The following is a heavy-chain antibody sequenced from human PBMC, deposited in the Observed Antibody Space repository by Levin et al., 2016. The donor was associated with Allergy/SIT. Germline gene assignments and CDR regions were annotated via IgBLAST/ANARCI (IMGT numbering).Heavy chain of an antibody. D-gene: IGHD1-26*01. V-gene: IGHV3-73*01. CDR3: TRHSSGSYERGRNWFDP. J-gene: IGHJ5*02. CDR2: IRSKANSYAT. Sequence: VRQMPGKGLEWVGRIRSKANSYATAYAASVKGRFTISRDDSKNTAYLQMNSLKTEDTAVYYCTRHSSGSYERGRNWFDPWGQGTLVTVSS.